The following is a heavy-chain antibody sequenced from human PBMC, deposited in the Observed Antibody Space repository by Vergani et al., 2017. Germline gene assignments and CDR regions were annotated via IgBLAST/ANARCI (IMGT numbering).Heavy chain of an antibody. CDR3: ARGVVSCMDV. J-gene: IGHJ6*02. Sequence: QVQLQESGPGLVKPSETLSLTCTVSGYSISSGYYWGWIRQPPGKGLEWIGSIYHSGSTYYNPSLKSRVTISVDTSKNQFSLKLSSVTAADTAVYYCARGVVSCMDVWGQGP. CDR2: IYHSGST. D-gene: IGHD3-10*01. CDR1: GYSISSGYY. V-gene: IGHV4-38-2*02.